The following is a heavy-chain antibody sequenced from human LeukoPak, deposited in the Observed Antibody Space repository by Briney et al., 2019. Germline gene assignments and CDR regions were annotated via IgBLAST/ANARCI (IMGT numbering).Heavy chain of an antibody. D-gene: IGHD3-16*01. CDR3: ARGRWLSESPLDY. CDR1: GFNFDDYA. J-gene: IGHJ4*02. Sequence: PGRSLKLSCAASGFNFDDYAMHWVRQAPGKGLEWVSGISWNSGGMGYADSVKGRFTISRDNAKNSLYLQMNSLRTEDTALYYCARGRWLSESPLDYWGQGTLVTVSS. V-gene: IGHV3-9*01. CDR2: ISWNSGGM.